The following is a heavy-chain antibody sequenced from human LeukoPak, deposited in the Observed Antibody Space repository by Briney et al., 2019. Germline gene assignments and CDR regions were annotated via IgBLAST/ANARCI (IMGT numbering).Heavy chain of an antibody. D-gene: IGHD4-23*01. J-gene: IGHJ3*02. Sequence: GGSLRLSRAASGVTFSGYSMNWVRQAPGKGLEWVSAITATSLHIYYADSVKGRFTISRDNAKNSLYLQMNSLRVEDTALYYCARVRSVGGNPHAFNIWGQGTMVTVS. CDR2: ITATSLHI. CDR1: GVTFSGYS. CDR3: ARVRSVGGNPHAFNI. V-gene: IGHV3-21*01.